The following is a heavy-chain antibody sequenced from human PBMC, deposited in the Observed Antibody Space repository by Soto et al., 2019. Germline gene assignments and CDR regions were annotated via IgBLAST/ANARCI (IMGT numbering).Heavy chain of an antibody. CDR1: GGSISGGGYS. V-gene: IGHV4-30-2*01. D-gene: IGHD4-17*01. Sequence: PSETLSLTCAVSGGSISGGGYSWSWIRQPPGKGLEWIGYIYHSGSTYYNPSLKSRVTISVDRSKKEFSLRLGSVTAADTAVYYCARGDYGDYSYFDSWGRGTLVTVSS. CDR3: ARGDYGDYSYFDS. J-gene: IGHJ4*02. CDR2: IYHSGST.